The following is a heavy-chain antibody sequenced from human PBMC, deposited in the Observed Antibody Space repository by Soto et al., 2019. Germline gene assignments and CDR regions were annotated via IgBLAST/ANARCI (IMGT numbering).Heavy chain of an antibody. CDR3: AREVGFGWFDP. D-gene: IGHD3-3*01. CDR2: IYYRGST. CDR1: GDSISSSSYY. V-gene: IGHV4-39*02. J-gene: IGHJ5*02. Sequence: QLQLQESGPGQVKPSETLSLTCTVSGDSISSSSYYWGWIRQSPGKGLEWIGSIYYRGSTHYNPSLKSRVTTSIDTPANQFSLNLTSVTAADTAVYYCAREVGFGWFDPWGQGTLVTVSS.